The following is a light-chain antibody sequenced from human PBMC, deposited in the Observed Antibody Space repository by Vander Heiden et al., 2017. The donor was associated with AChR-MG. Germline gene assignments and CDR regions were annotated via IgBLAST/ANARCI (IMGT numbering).Light chain of an antibody. J-gene: IGKJ1*01. CDR2: WAS. Sequence: DIVMTQSPDSLAVSLGERATINCKSSQSVLYSANNNNCLAWYQQKPGQPPRLLIYWASTRESGVPDRFSGSGSGTDFTLTISSLQAEDVAVYYCQQYVSSPWTVGQGTKVEIK. CDR3: QQYVSSPWT. V-gene: IGKV4-1*01. CDR1: QSVLYSANNNNC.